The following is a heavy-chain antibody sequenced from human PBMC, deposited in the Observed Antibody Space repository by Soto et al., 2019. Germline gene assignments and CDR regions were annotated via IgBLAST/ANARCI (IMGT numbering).Heavy chain of an antibody. CDR3: TYGGYSYGLSFVGFYYYGMDV. V-gene: IGHV3-73*01. CDR2: IRSKANSYAT. J-gene: IGHJ6*02. D-gene: IGHD5-18*01. CDR1: GFTFSGSA. Sequence: GGSLRLSCAASGFTFSGSAMHWVRQASGKGLEWAGRIRSKANSYATAYAASVKGRFTISRDDSKNTAYLQMNSLKTEDTAVYYCTYGGYSYGLSFVGFYYYGMDVWGQGTTVTVSS.